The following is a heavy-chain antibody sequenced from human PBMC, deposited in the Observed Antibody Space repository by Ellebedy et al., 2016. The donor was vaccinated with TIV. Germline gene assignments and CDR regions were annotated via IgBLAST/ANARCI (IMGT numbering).Heavy chain of an antibody. CDR3: ARDKVDVGPAFDV. Sequence: GESLKISCAASGLTFSSHAMSWVRQAPGKGLEWVSSITESGGNTYYADSVKGRFTISRDNSKDTLYLQMNSLRAENTAIYYCARDKVDVGPAFDVWGQGTMVTVSS. CDR1: GLTFSSHA. J-gene: IGHJ3*01. CDR2: ITESGGNT. D-gene: IGHD2-15*01. V-gene: IGHV3-23*01.